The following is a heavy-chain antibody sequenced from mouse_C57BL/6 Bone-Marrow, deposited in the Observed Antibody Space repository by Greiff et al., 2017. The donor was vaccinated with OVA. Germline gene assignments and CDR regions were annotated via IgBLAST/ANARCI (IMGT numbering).Heavy chain of an antibody. CDR2: IYPRSGNT. J-gene: IGHJ1*03. V-gene: IGHV1-81*01. CDR1: GYTFTSYG. Sequence: VQLQESGAELARPGASVKLSCKASGYTFTSYGIIWVKQRTGQGLEWIGEIYPRSGNTYYNEKFKGKATLTADKSSSTAYMELRSLTSEDSAVYFCARGDDYDGWYFDVWGTGTTVTVSS. CDR3: ARGDDYDGWYFDV. D-gene: IGHD2-4*01.